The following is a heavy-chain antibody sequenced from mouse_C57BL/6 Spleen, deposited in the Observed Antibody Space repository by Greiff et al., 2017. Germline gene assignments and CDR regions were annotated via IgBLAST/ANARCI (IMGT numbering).Heavy chain of an antibody. CDR3: TRGPFDY. CDR2: IDPENGDT. V-gene: IGHV14-4*01. CDR1: GFNIKDDY. Sequence: EVQLQQSGAELVRPGASVKLSCTASGFNIKDDYMHWVKQRPEPGLAWIGWIDPENGDTEYASKFQGKATITADTSSNTAYLQLSSLTSEDTAVYYCTRGPFDYWGQGTTLTVAS. J-gene: IGHJ2*01.